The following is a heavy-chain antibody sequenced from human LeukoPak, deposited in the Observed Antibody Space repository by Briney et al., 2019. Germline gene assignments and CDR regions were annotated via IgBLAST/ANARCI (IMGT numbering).Heavy chain of an antibody. CDR1: GYSFTTYW. D-gene: IGHD3-10*01. CDR2: IYPGDSDI. CDR3: ARHEAARSGAFDI. V-gene: IGHV5-51*01. Sequence: GESLKISCEGSGYSFTTYWIGWVRQMPGKGLEWMGIIYPGDSDIRYSPSFQGQVTISADKSISTAYLQWSSLKASDTAMYYCARHEAARSGAFDIWGQGTMVTVSS. J-gene: IGHJ3*02.